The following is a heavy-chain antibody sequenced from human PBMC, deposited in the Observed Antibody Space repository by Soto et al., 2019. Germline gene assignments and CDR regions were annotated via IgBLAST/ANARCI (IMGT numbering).Heavy chain of an antibody. CDR1: GFTFSSYA. CDR2: ISCSGGST. CDR3: AKEKHCSSTSCYMTPYYYGMDV. J-gene: IGHJ6*02. Sequence: GGSLRLSCAASGFTFSSYAMSWFRQAPGKGLEWVSAISCSGGSTYYADSVKGRFTISRDNSKNTLYLQMNSLRAEDTAVYYCAKEKHCSSTSCYMTPYYYGMDVWGQGTTVTVSS. V-gene: IGHV3-23*01. D-gene: IGHD2-2*02.